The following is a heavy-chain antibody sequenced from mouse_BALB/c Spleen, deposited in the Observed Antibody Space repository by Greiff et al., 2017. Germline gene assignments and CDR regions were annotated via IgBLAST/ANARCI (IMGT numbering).Heavy chain of an antibody. CDR3: ARSGVTTVVADY. CDR1: GYTFTSYW. V-gene: IGHV1-87*01. Sequence: QVQLQQSGAELARPGASVKLSCKASGYTFTSYWMQWVKQRPGQGLEWIGAIYPGDGDTRYTQKFKGKATLTADKSSSTAYMQLSSLASEDSAVYYCARSGVTTVVADYWGQGTTLTVSS. CDR2: IYPGDGDT. D-gene: IGHD1-1*01. J-gene: IGHJ2*01.